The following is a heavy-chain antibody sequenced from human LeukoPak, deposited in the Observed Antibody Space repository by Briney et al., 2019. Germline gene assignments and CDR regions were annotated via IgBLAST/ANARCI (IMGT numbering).Heavy chain of an antibody. D-gene: IGHD1-26*01. V-gene: IGHV4-59*01. J-gene: IGHJ4*02. CDR2: IYYSGNT. CDR1: GGSISSYY. Sequence: SETLSLTCTVSGGSISSYYWSWIRQPPGKGLEWIGHIYYSGNTKYNPSLKSRVTISVDTSKNQFSLKLSSVSAADTAVYYCARVGSYYYVDYWGQGTLVTVSS. CDR3: ARVGSYYYVDY.